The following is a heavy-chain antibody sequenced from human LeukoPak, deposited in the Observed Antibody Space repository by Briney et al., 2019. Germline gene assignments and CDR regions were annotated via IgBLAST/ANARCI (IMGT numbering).Heavy chain of an antibody. CDR2: IYPGDSDT. J-gene: IGHJ6*03. CDR3: ARHGQSYYYYYYMDV. CDR1: GYSFTSYW. Sequence: GESLKISCKGSGYSFTSYWIGWVRQMPGKGLERMGIIYPGDSDTRYSPSFQGQVTISADKSISTAYLQWSSLKASDTAMYYCARHGQSYYYYYYMDVWGKGTTVTVSS. V-gene: IGHV5-51*01.